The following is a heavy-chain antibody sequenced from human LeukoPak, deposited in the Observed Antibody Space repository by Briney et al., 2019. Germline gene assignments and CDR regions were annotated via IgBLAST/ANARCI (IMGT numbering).Heavy chain of an antibody. V-gene: IGHV1-69*02. Sequence: RASVKVSSKPPGGTFPTYIINSVRHAPGQGLEWVGRIIPILGIVNYAQKFQGRVTITADKSTSTAYMELSSLRSDDTAVYYCARPTYGGNPIDDAFDIWGQGTMVTVSS. CDR3: ARPTYGGNPIDDAFDI. CDR1: GGTFPTYI. CDR2: IIPILGIV. D-gene: IGHD4-23*01. J-gene: IGHJ3*02.